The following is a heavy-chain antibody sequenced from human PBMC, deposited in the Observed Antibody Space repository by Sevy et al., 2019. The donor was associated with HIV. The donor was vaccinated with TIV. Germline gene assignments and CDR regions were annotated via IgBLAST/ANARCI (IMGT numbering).Heavy chain of an antibody. D-gene: IGHD3-16*02. Sequence: SETLSLTCTVSGGSISSYYWSWIRQPPGKGLEWIGYIYYSGSTNYNPSLKSRVTISVDTSKNQFSLKLGSVTAADTAVYYCARAASYDYVWGSYRPYYFDYWGQGTLVTVSS. J-gene: IGHJ4*02. CDR3: ARAASYDYVWGSYRPYYFDY. V-gene: IGHV4-59*01. CDR1: GGSISSYY. CDR2: IYYSGST.